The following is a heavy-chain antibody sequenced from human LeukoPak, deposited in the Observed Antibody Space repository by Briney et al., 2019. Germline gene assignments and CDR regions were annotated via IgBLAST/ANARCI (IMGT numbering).Heavy chain of an antibody. CDR3: ARDQSCWCPDY. D-gene: IGHD6-13*01. CDR2: ISYDGSNQ. Sequence: PGGSLRLSCAASGFTFSSYGIHWVRQAPGKGLEWVAVISYDGSNQYYADSVKGRFTISRDDSKKTLYLQMNSLRSDDTAVYYCARDQSCWCPDYWGQGTLATVSS. V-gene: IGHV3-30*03. J-gene: IGHJ4*02. CDR1: GFTFSSYG.